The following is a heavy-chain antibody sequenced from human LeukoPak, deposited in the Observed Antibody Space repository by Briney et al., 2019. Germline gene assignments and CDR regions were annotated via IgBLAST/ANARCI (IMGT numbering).Heavy chain of an antibody. CDR3: ARVVVRGVHNQLDY. Sequence: GWSLRLSCAASGFSFSSYEMNWVRQAPGKGLEWVSYISSSGSTIYYADSVKGRFTISRDNAKNSLYLQMNSLRAEDTAVYYCARVVVRGVHNQLDYWGQGTLVTVSS. CDR2: ISSSGSTI. CDR1: GFSFSSYE. J-gene: IGHJ4*02. D-gene: IGHD3-10*01. V-gene: IGHV3-48*03.